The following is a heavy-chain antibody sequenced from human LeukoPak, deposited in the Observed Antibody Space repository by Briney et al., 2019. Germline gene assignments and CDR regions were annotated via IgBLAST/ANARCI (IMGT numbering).Heavy chain of an antibody. CDR2: INESGST. J-gene: IGHJ6*02. Sequence: PSETLSLTCAVYGGPFSHYYWTWISQPPGKGLEWIGEINESGSTNYDPSLKSRVSISVDKTKNHLSLNLTSVTAADTAVYYCASGVGRYLYYFGMDVWGQKATVTVSS. V-gene: IGHV4-34*01. D-gene: IGHD1-26*01. CDR3: ASGVGRYLYYFGMDV. CDR1: GGPFSHYY.